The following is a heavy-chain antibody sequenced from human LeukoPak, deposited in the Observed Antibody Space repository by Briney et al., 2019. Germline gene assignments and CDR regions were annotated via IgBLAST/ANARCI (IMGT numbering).Heavy chain of an antibody. CDR2: ISVYNGYT. J-gene: IGHJ4*02. Sequence: GASVKVSCKASGYTFTSYGISWVRQAPGQGLEWMGWISVYNGYTHYAQKVQDRVTMTTDTSTNTAYMELRSLRTDDTAVYYCARDLNDYWGQGTLVTVSS. V-gene: IGHV1-18*01. CDR3: ARDLNDY. CDR1: GYTFTSYG.